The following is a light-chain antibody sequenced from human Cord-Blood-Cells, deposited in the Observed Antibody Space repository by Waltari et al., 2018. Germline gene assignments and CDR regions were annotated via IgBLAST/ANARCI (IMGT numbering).Light chain of an antibody. J-gene: IGKJ1*01. V-gene: IGKV3-15*01. CDR3: QQYNNWPRT. Sequence: EIVMTQSPATLSVSPGERATLSCRASQSVSSNLAWYHQKPGQAPRRLIYGASTRATGIPARFSGSGSGTEFTLTISSRQSEDFAVYYCQQYNNWPRTFGQGTKVEIK. CDR1: QSVSSN. CDR2: GAS.